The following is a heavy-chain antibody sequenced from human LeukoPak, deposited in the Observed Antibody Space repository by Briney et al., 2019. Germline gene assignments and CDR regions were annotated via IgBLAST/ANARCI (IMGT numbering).Heavy chain of an antibody. CDR2: TKQDESTR. J-gene: IGHJ4*02. Sequence: PGGSLRLSCAASGFTFNNYWMAWVRQAPGKGLEWVANTKQDESTRNYVDSVKGRFTISRDNAKNTLYLQMNNLRAEDTAMYFCARGGVQPVDYWGQGTLVIVSS. V-gene: IGHV3-7*01. CDR1: GFTFNNYW. D-gene: IGHD3-10*01. CDR3: ARGGVQPVDY.